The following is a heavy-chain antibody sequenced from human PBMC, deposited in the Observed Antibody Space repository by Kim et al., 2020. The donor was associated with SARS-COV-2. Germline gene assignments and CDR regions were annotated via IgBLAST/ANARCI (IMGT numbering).Heavy chain of an antibody. Sequence: ASVKVSCKASGYTFTSYGISWVRQAPGEGLEWMGWISGYNGNTKYAQNLQGRVSMTIDTSTSTAYMELGSLRSDDTAVYYCARDLASYCSDTSCYSLEADFWGQGTLVTVSS. D-gene: IGHD2-2*01. CDR2: ISGYNGNT. CDR1: GYTFTSYG. J-gene: IGHJ4*02. CDR3: ARDLASYCSDTSCYSLEADF. V-gene: IGHV1-18*01.